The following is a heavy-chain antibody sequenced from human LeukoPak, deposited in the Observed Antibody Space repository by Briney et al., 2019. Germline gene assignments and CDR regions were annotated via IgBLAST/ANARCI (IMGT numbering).Heavy chain of an antibody. CDR3: GRMISANFYFYYGMDV. Sequence: SETLSLTCTVSGDSISSSSSYWGWIRQPPGKGLEWIVTISCSGNTYYNPSLKSRIGTSVDTSKNQFSLKLSSVTAADTAVYYCGRMISANFYFYYGMDVWGQGTTVTVSS. V-gene: IGHV4-39*01. CDR1: GDSISSSSSY. CDR2: ISCSGNT. D-gene: IGHD4/OR15-4a*01. J-gene: IGHJ6*02.